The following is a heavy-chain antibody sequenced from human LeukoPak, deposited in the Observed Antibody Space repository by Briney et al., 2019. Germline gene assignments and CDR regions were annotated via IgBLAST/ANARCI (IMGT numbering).Heavy chain of an antibody. V-gene: IGHV3-30*02. D-gene: IGHD1-20*01. Sequence: GGSLRLSCAASGFTFSSYWMSWVRQAPGKGLEWVAFIRYDGSNKYYADSVKGRFTISRDNSKNTLYLQMNSLRAEDTAVYYCPPLTSEWFDPWGQGTLVTVSS. CDR3: PPLTSEWFDP. CDR1: GFTFSSYW. J-gene: IGHJ5*02. CDR2: IRYDGSNK.